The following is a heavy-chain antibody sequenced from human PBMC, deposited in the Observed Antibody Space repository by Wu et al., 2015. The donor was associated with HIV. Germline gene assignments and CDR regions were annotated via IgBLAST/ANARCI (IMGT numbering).Heavy chain of an antibody. D-gene: IGHD3-10*01. CDR3: ARVPRSQGNELWFGADY. J-gene: IGHJ4*02. Sequence: QVQLVQSGAEVKKPGASVKVSCKASGYTFTDYYIHWVRQAPGQGLEWMGWINSNSGGTNYAQKFQGRVTMTRDTSISTAYMELRSLRSDDTAVYYCARVPRSQGNELWFGADYWGQGTLVTVSS. V-gene: IGHV1-2*02. CDR1: GYTFTDYY. CDR2: INSNSGGT.